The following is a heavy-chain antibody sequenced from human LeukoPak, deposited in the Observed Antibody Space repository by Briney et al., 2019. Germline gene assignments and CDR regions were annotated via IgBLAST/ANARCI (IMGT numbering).Heavy chain of an antibody. J-gene: IGHJ4*02. D-gene: IGHD6-19*01. V-gene: IGHV3-53*01. CDR2: IYSGGTT. Sequence: GGSLRLSCAASGFTVSNNYMTWVRQAPGEGLDWVSLIYSGGTTYYADSVKGRFTISRDNSKNTLYLQMDSLRAEDTGMYCCARDATYSSGWYGGRYFDYWGQGTLVTVSS. CDR1: GFTVSNNY. CDR3: ARDATYSSGWYGGRYFDY.